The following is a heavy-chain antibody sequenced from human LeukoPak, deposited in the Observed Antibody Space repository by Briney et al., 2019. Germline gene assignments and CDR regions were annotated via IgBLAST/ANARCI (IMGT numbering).Heavy chain of an antibody. CDR3: ARVGYCSHGSCLRLDRYFDL. Sequence: KPSETLSLTCTVSGGSISSYYWSWIRQPPGKGLEWIGYIYYSGTTNYNPSLKSRVTMSLDTSKNQFSLKLTSATAADTAVYYCARVGYCSHGSCLRLDRYFDLWGRGTLVTVSS. V-gene: IGHV4-59*01. D-gene: IGHD2-15*01. CDR2: IYYSGTT. CDR1: GGSISSYY. J-gene: IGHJ2*01.